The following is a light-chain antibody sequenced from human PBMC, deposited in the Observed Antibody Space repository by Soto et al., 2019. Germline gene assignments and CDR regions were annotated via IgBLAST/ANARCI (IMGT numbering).Light chain of an antibody. Sequence: IVMTQSPVTLSVSPWERATLSCRASQSVSSNLAWYQQKPGQAPSLLIYGAFTRATGIPARFSGSGSGTEFTLTISSLQSEDFAVYYCQQYSNWWTFGQGTKVDIK. J-gene: IGKJ1*01. CDR3: QQYSNWWT. V-gene: IGKV3-15*01. CDR2: GAF. CDR1: QSVSSN.